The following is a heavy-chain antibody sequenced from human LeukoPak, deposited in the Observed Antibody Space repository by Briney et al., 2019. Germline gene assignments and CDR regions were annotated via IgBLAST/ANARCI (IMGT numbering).Heavy chain of an antibody. CDR1: GGTFSSYA. D-gene: IGHD3-22*01. CDR3: AVDSSGYYYGY. Sequence: SVKVSCKASGGTFSSYAISWVRQAPGQGLEWMGRIIPIFGTANYAQKFQGRVTITTDESTSTAYMELSSLRSEDTVVYYCAVDSSGYYYGYWGQGTLVTVSS. CDR2: IIPIFGTA. V-gene: IGHV1-69*05. J-gene: IGHJ4*02.